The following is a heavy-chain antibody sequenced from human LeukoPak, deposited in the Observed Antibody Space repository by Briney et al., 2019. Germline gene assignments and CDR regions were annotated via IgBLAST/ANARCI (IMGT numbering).Heavy chain of an antibody. CDR2: IYTSGNT. J-gene: IGHJ5*02. D-gene: IGHD1-26*01. Sequence: PSETLSLTCTVSGGSISSYYWSWIRQPPGKGLEWIGYIYTSGNTNYNPSLKSRVPISVDTSKNQFSLKLSSVTAADTAVYYCARQGSGSYFWFDPWGQGTLVTVSS. V-gene: IGHV4-4*09. CDR1: GGSISSYY. CDR3: ARQGSGSYFWFDP.